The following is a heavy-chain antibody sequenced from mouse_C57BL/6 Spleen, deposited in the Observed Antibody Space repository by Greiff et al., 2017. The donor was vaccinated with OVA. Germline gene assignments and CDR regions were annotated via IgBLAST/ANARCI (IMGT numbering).Heavy chain of an antibody. Sequence: EVQLVESGGGLVKPGGSLKLSCAASGFTFSSYAMSWVRQTPEKRLEWVATISDGGSYTYYPDNVKGRFTISRDNAKNNLYLQMSHLKSEDTAMYYCARDDYGLFGYWGQGTTLTVSS. V-gene: IGHV5-4*01. D-gene: IGHD2-4*01. CDR3: ARDDYGLFGY. J-gene: IGHJ2*01. CDR2: ISDGGSYT. CDR1: GFTFSSYA.